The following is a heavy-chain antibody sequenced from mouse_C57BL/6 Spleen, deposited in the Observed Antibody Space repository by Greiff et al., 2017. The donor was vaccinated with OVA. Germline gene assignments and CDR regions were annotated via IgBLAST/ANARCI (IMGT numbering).Heavy chain of an antibody. J-gene: IGHJ4*01. CDR2: IHPNSGST. CDR3: ARDDYDRGYAMDY. D-gene: IGHD2-4*01. CDR1: GYTFTSYW. V-gene: IGHV1-64*01. Sequence: VQLQQPGAELVKPGASVKLSCKASGYTFTSYWMHWVKQRPGQGLEWIGMIHPNSGSTNYNEKFKSKATLTVDKSSSTAYMQLSSLTSEDSAVYYCARDDYDRGYAMDYWGQGTSVTVSS.